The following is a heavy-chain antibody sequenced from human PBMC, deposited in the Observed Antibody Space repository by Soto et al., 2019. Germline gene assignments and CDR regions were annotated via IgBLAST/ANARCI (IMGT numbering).Heavy chain of an antibody. CDR2: IIPILGIA. D-gene: IGHD3-10*01. Sequence: QVQLVQSGAEVKKPGSSVKVSCKASGGTFSSYTISWVRQAPGQGLEWMGRIIPILGIANYAQKFQGRVTISADKSTSTAYMAMSSLSSEDTAVYYCATGDPTEAGIDVWGQGTTVTVSS. J-gene: IGHJ6*02. CDR3: ATGDPTEAGIDV. V-gene: IGHV1-69*02. CDR1: GGTFSSYT.